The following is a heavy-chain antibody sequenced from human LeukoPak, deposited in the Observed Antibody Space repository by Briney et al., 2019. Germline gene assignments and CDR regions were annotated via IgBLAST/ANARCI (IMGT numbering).Heavy chain of an antibody. CDR2: INPNSGGT. Sequence: ASVKVSCKASGYTFTVYYMHWVRQAPGQGLEYMGWINPNSGGTNYVQKFQGRVTMTRDTSISTAYMELSRLRSDDTAVYYCARDSTYDSRFDPWGQGTLVTVSS. D-gene: IGHD5-12*01. CDR1: GYTFTVYY. V-gene: IGHV1-2*02. CDR3: ARDSTYDSRFDP. J-gene: IGHJ5*02.